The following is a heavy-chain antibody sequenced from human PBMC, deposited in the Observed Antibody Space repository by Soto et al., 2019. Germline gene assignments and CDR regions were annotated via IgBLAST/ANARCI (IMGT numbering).Heavy chain of an antibody. D-gene: IGHD6-13*01. J-gene: IGHJ4*02. CDR2: IYSGGST. CDR1: GFTVSSNY. V-gene: IGHV3-53*01. CDR3: ARTAYSSSWYYFDY. Sequence: LRLSCAASGFTVSSNYMSWVRQAPGKGLEWVSVIYSGGSTYYADSVKGRFTISRDNSKNTLYLQMNSLRAEDTAVYYCARTAYSSSWYYFDYWGQGTLVTVSS.